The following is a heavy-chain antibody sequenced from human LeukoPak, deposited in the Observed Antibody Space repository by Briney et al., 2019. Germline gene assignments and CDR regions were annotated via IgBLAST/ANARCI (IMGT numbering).Heavy chain of an antibody. CDR2: IYYSGST. CDR3: ARHIFYCSSTSCLGHFQH. Sequence: PSETLSLTCTVSGGSISSSSYYWGWIRQPPGKGLEWIGSIYYSGSTYYNPSLKSRVTISLDTSKNQFSLKLSSVTAADTAVYYCARHIFYCSSTSCLGHFQHWGQGTLVTVSS. J-gene: IGHJ1*01. CDR1: GGSISSSSYY. D-gene: IGHD2-2*01. V-gene: IGHV4-39*01.